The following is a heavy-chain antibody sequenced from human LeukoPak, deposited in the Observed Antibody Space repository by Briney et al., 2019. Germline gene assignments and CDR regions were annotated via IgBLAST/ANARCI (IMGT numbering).Heavy chain of an antibody. J-gene: IGHJ4*02. V-gene: IGHV3-7*01. CDR3: ATPLDYYDWSDSHQGGD. D-gene: IGHD3-22*01. CDR2: IKQDGSEK. CDR1: EFTFSSYS. Sequence: GGSLRLSCAASEFTFSSYSMNWVRQAPGKGLEWVANIKQDGSEKYYVDSVKGRFTISRDNAKNSLYLQMNSLRAEDTAVYYCATPLDYYDWSDSHQGGDWGQGTLVTVSS.